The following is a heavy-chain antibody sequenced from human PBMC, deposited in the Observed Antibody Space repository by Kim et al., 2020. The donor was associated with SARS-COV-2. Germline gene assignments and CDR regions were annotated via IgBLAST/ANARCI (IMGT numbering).Heavy chain of an antibody. V-gene: IGHV3-74*01. CDR2: INSDGSST. J-gene: IGHJ5*02. CDR1: GFTFSRYW. Sequence: GGSLRLSCAASGFTFSRYWMHWVRQAPGKGLMWVSRINSDGSSTSYADSVTGRFIISRDNAKNTLYLQMHSLRAEDTAVYYCASTSYGSGATWGQGTLVTVSS. CDR3: ASTSYGSGAT. D-gene: IGHD3-10*01.